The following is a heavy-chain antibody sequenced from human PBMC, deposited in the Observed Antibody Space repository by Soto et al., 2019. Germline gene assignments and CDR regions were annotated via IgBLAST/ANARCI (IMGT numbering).Heavy chain of an antibody. D-gene: IGHD6-13*01. CDR3: KRSLYSSSWYAGY. J-gene: IGHJ4*02. CDR2: VYHSGTT. V-gene: IGHV4-38-2*01. Sequence: SATLSLTCAFSGYSISIGYYWACIRQPPGKGLDWIGSVYHSGTTYYNPSLKSRVTISIDASKNQMSLKLTSVTAADTAVYYCKRSLYSSSWYAGYWGQGTLVTVSS. CDR1: GYSISIGYY.